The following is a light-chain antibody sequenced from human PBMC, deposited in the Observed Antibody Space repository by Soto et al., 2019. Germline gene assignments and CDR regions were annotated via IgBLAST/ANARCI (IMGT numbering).Light chain of an antibody. CDR1: QSVSTSY. CDR2: GAS. V-gene: IGKV3-20*01. CDR3: QHYGRSRLT. Sequence: EIVLTQSPGTLSLSPGERATLSCRVSQSVSTSYLAWYQQKPGQAPRLLIYGASSRATGIPDRFSGGGSRTDFTLTISRLEPEDSAVYYCQHYGRSRLTFGGGPKVEIK. J-gene: IGKJ4*01.